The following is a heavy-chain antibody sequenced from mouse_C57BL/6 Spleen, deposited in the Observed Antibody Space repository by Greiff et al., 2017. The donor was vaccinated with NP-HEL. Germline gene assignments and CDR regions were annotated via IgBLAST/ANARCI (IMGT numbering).Heavy chain of an antibody. CDR3: ARHEGVHRSSYVGYFDV. J-gene: IGHJ1*03. V-gene: IGHV1-62-2*01. CDR1: GYTFTEYT. D-gene: IGHD1-1*01. Sequence: VMLQQSGAELVKPGASVKLSCKASGYTFTEYTIHWVKQRSGQGLEWIGWFYPGSGSIKYNEKFKDKATLTADKSSSTVYMELSRLTSEDSAVYFCARHEGVHRSSYVGYFDVWGTGTTVTVSS. CDR2: FYPGSGSI.